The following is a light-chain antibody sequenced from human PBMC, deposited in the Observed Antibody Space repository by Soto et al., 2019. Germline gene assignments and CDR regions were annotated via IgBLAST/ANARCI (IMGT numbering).Light chain of an antibody. V-gene: IGLV2-14*01. CDR1: SSDVGGYDY. J-gene: IGLJ1*01. Sequence: QSALTQPASVSGSPGQSVNISCTGTSSDVGGYDYVSWFQQHPDRAPKLIISAVTNRPSGISNRFSGSKSGDTASLTISGLQADYEAEYYSSSYRISGPPCVFGTGTKVTVL. CDR2: AVT. CDR3: SSYRISGPPCV.